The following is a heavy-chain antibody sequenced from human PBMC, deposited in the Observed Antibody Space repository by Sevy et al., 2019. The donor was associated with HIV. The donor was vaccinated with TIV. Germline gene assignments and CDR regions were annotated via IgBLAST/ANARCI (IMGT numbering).Heavy chain of an antibody. J-gene: IGHJ5*02. CDR1: GFSFSYYG. V-gene: IGHV3-23*01. CDR2: ISGSGGST. Sequence: GGSLRLSCTGSGFSFSYYGIHWVRQAPGKGLEWVSAISGSGGSTYYADSVKGRFTISRDNSKNTLYLQMNSLRAEDTAVYYCAKCGQWLVLDGDWFDPWGQGTLVTVSS. CDR3: AKCGQWLVLDGDWFDP. D-gene: IGHD6-19*01.